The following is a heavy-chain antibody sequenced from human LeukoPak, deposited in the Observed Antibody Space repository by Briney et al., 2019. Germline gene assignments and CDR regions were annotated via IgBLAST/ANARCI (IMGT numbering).Heavy chain of an antibody. D-gene: IGHD6-19*01. V-gene: IGHV3-43D*03. CDR1: GFTFDDYA. Sequence: GGSLRLSCAASGFTFDDYAMHWVRQAPGKGLEWVSLISWDGGSTYYADSVKGRFTISRDNSKNSLYLQMNSLRAEDTALYYCAKGIAVAGRGDDAFDIWGQGTMATVSS. CDR3: AKGIAVAGRGDDAFDI. J-gene: IGHJ3*02. CDR2: ISWDGGST.